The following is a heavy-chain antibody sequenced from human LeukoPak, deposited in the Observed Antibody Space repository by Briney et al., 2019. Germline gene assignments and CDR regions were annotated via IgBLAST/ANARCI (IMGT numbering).Heavy chain of an antibody. V-gene: IGHV4-39*01. J-gene: IGHJ6*02. CDR2: IYYSGST. Sequence: PSETLSLTCTVSGGSISSSSYHWGWIRQPPGKGLEWIGSIYYSGSTYYNPSLKSRVTISVDTSKNQFSLKLSSVTAADTAVYYCARFPYYYGMDVWGQGTTVTVSS. CDR3: ARFPYYYGMDV. CDR1: GGSISSSSYH.